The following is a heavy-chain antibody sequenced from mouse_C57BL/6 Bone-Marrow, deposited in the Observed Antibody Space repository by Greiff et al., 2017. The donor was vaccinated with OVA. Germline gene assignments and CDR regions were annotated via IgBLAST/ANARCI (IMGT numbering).Heavy chain of an antibody. CDR1: GYTFTSYG. CDR2: IYPRSGNT. J-gene: IGHJ1*03. D-gene: IGHD6-1*01. V-gene: IGHV1-81*01. Sequence: QVQLQQSGAELARPGASVKLSCKASGYTFTSYGISWVKQRTGQGLEWIGEIYPRSGNTYYNEKFKGKATLTADKSSSTAYMELRSLTSEDSAVYFCARCLYPYGYFDVWGTGTTVTVSS. CDR3: ARCLYPYGYFDV.